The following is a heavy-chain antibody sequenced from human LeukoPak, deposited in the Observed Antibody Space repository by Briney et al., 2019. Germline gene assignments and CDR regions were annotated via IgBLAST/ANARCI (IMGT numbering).Heavy chain of an antibody. V-gene: IGHV1-2*02. D-gene: IGHD3-10*01. CDR3: ARAVVRGVIITGPFDY. J-gene: IGHJ4*02. Sequence: ASVKVSCKASGYTFTGYYMHWVRQAPGQGLEWMGWINPNSGGTNYAQKFQGRVTMTRDTSISTAYMELSRLRSDDTAVYYCARAVVRGVIITGPFDYWGQGTLVTVSS. CDR1: GYTFTGYY. CDR2: INPNSGGT.